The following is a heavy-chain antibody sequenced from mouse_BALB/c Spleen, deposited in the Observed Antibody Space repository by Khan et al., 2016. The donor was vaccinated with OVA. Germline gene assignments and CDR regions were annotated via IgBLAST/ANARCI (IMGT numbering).Heavy chain of an antibody. CDR2: IHYSGRT. V-gene: IGHV3-1*02. Sequence: EVQLQESGPDLVKPSQSLSLTCTVTGYSITSGYIWYWIRQSAGNILEWVGNIHYSGRTNYNPYLKSRISITRDTSKNQFFLQMNPVTSEDTATXCCAGGFPTYWGQGTLVTVSS. CDR1: GYSITSGYI. CDR3: AGGFPTY. J-gene: IGHJ3*01.